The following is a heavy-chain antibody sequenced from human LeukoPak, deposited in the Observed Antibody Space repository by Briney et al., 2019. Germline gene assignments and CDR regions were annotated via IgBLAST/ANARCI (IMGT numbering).Heavy chain of an antibody. CDR3: ARAQAGYNWFDP. Sequence: PGGSLRLSCAASGFPFSDYGMYWVRQAPGKGLEWVSSISSRALYLYYANSVKGRFTISRDNANNSVYLQMDGLRADDTAVYYCARAQAGYNWFDPWGQGTRVTVSS. CDR2: ISSRALYL. V-gene: IGHV3-21*01. J-gene: IGHJ5*02. CDR1: GFPFSDYG. D-gene: IGHD6-25*01.